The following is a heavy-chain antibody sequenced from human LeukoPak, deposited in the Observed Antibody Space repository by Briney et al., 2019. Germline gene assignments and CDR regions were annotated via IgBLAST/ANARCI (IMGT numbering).Heavy chain of an antibody. J-gene: IGHJ4*02. D-gene: IGHD1-7*01. CDR2: IYRGGSET. V-gene: IGHV5-51*01. CDR1: GYGFTSYW. Sequence: GESLKISCKGSGYGFTSYWIAWVRQMPGKGLEGMGCIYRGGSETRYSPYFQGQVTISADKSTSDAYLQWSSLSALDTAMYYCARQLTGTIGYWGQGTLVTVSS. CDR3: ARQLTGTIGY.